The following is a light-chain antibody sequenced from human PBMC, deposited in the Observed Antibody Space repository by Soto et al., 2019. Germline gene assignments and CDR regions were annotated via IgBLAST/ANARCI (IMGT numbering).Light chain of an antibody. Sequence: DIQMTQSPSSVSASVGDRVTITCRASQGISNWLAWYQQEPGKAPKLLIYAASTLRRGVPSRFRGSGSGTDFTFTISSLQTEDFATYYCKQANSFPYTFGQGTKVEIK. CDR2: AAS. J-gene: IGKJ2*01. CDR1: QGISNW. CDR3: KQANSFPYT. V-gene: IGKV1-12*01.